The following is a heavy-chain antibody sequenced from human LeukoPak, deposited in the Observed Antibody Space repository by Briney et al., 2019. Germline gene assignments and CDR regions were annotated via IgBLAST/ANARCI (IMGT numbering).Heavy chain of an antibody. Sequence: SETLSLTCTVSGGSISSGSYYWSWLRQPAGKGLEWIGRIYTSGTTSYNPSLKSRVTISVDTSKNQFSLKLSSVTAADTAVYYCARGNNYYDSSGYGYWGQGTLVTVSS. D-gene: IGHD3-22*01. CDR3: ARGNNYYDSSGYGY. CDR1: GGSISSGSYY. CDR2: IYTSGTT. V-gene: IGHV4-61*02. J-gene: IGHJ4*02.